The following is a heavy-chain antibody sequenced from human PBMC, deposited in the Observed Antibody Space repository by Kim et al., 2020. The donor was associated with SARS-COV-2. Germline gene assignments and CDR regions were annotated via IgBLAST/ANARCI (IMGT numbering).Heavy chain of an antibody. CDR2: IYYSGST. CDR3: ARLPIVVHGMDV. V-gene: IGHV4-39*01. J-gene: IGHJ6*02. Sequence: SETLSLTCTVSGGSISSSSYYWGWIRQPPGKGLEWIGSIYYSGSTYYNPSLKSRVTISVDTSKNQFSLKLSSVTAADTAVYYCARLPIVVHGMDVWGQGTTVTVSS. D-gene: IGHD2-15*01. CDR1: GGSISSSSYY.